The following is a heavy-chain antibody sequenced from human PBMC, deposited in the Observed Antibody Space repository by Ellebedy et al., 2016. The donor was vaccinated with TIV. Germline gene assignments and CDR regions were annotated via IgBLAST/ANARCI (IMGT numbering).Heavy chain of an antibody. D-gene: IGHD6-19*01. CDR2: ISYHGSNK. CDR3: ARRSRPDSSGWYFPGY. V-gene: IGHV3-30-3*01. Sequence: GESLKISCAASGFTFSSYAMHWVRQAPGKGLEWVAVISYHGSNKYYADSVKGRFTISRDNSKNTLYLQMNSLRAEDTAVYYCARRSRPDSSGWYFPGYWGQGTLVTVSS. J-gene: IGHJ4*02. CDR1: GFTFSSYA.